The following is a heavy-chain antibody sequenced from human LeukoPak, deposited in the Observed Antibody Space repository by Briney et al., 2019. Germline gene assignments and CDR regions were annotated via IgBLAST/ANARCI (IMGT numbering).Heavy chain of an antibody. Sequence: PSETLSLTCTLSGGSVTSSSFYWAWIRQPPGKGLECIGTINYSGITCYNSPLKSRVTISVDTSKNQFSLKLNSVTAADTAVYFCAKSGPAAGRPDAFDIWGQGTMVTVSS. CDR2: INYSGIT. D-gene: IGHD2-2*01. CDR3: AKSGPAAGRPDAFDI. CDR1: GGSVTSSSFY. V-gene: IGHV4-39*07. J-gene: IGHJ3*02.